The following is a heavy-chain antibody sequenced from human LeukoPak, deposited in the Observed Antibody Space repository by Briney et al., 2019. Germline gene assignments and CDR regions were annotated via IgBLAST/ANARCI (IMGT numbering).Heavy chain of an antibody. CDR1: GDTFSSYA. D-gene: IGHD2-2*01. J-gene: IGHJ3*02. Sequence: SVKVSFKAAGDTFSSYAISWVRQAPGQGLEWMGVSIPIFGTANYAQKFQSRVTITADESTSTAYMALSSLRSEDTAVYYCARAVVVVPAAMYAFDIWGQGTMVTVYS. CDR2: SIPIFGTA. CDR3: ARAVVVVPAAMYAFDI. V-gene: IGHV1-69*13.